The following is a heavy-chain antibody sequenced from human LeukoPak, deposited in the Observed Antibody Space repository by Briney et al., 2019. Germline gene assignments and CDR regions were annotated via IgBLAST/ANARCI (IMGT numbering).Heavy chain of an antibody. D-gene: IGHD5-24*01. CDR2: IYYSGST. CDR3: AGGRRDAYNYNY. V-gene: IGHV4-59*01. CDR1: GDSISDDY. Sequence: KTSETLSLTCTVSGDSISDDYWSWIRQPPGKGLEWIGYIYYSGSTIYNPSLKSRVTISVDTSKNQFSLKLSSVTAADTAVYYCAGGRRDAYNYNYWGQGTLVTVSS. J-gene: IGHJ4*02.